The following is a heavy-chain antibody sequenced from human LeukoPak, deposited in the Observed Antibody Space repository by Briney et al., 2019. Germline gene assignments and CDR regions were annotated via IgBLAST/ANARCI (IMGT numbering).Heavy chain of an antibody. CDR3: ARSSYSRDGENFDY. CDR2: IRYDGSNK. J-gene: IGHJ4*02. Sequence: GGSLRLSCAASGFTFSSYGMHWVRQAPGKGLEWVAFIRYDGSNKYYADSVKGRFTISRDNSKNTLYLHVNSLRPEDTAVYYCARSSYSRDGENFDYWGQGTLVTVSS. CDR1: GFTFSSYG. V-gene: IGHV3-30*02. D-gene: IGHD6-13*01.